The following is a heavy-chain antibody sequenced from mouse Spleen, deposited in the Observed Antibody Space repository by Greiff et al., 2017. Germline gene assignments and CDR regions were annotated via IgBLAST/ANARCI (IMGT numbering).Heavy chain of an antibody. J-gene: IGHJ2*01. D-gene: IGHD1-2*01. CDR1: GYIFNNYW. CDR2: IDPSNGDS. Sequence: QVQLQQPGAELVKPGASVKLSCTASGYIFNNYWMHWVMQRPGRGLEWIGFIDPSNGDSKYNEKFTSKATLTVDKPSSAAYMHLSGLTSEDSAVYYCARSTTALDYWGQGTTLTVSS. V-gene: IGHV1-72*01. CDR3: ARSTTALDY.